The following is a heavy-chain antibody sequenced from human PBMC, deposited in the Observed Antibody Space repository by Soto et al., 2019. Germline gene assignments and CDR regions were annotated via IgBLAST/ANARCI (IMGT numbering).Heavy chain of an antibody. V-gene: IGHV4-59*08. CDR1: GGSISSYY. D-gene: IGHD3-3*01. CDR3: ARSRLGSGNAFDI. Sequence: PSETLSLTCTVSGGSISSYYWGWIRQPPGKGLEWIGYIYYSGSTNYNPSLKSRVTISVDTSKNQFSLKLSSVTAADTAVYYCARSRLGSGNAFDIWGQGTMVTVSS. J-gene: IGHJ3*02. CDR2: IYYSGST.